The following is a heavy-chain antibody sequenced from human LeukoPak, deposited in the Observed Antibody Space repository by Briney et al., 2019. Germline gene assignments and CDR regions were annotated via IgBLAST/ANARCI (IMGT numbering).Heavy chain of an antibody. Sequence: GGSLRLSCAASGFTFSSYVMHWVRQAPGKGLEWVAVISYDGSNKYYADSVKGRFTISRDNSKNTLYLQMNILRAEDTAVYYCARDALTSKRGKGYYYYYMDVWGKGTTVTVSS. CDR2: ISYDGSNK. CDR3: ARDALTSKRGKGYYYYYMDV. V-gene: IGHV3-30*04. J-gene: IGHJ6*03. D-gene: IGHD3-10*01. CDR1: GFTFSSYV.